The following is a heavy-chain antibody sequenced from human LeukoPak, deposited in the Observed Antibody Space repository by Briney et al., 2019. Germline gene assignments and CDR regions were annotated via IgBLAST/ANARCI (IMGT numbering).Heavy chain of an antibody. J-gene: IGHJ6*04. Sequence: SVKVSCKASGGTFSSYAISWVRQAPGQGLEWMGGIIPIFGTANYAQEFQGRVTITADESTSTAYMELSSLRSEDTAVYYCARSYGRLYYYYGMDVWGKGTTVTVSS. D-gene: IGHD4-17*01. CDR1: GGTFSSYA. CDR2: IIPIFGTA. CDR3: ARSYGRLYYYYGMDV. V-gene: IGHV1-69*01.